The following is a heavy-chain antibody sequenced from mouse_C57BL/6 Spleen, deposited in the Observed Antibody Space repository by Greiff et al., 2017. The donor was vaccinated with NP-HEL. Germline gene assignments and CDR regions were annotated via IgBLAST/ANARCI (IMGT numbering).Heavy chain of an antibody. CDR1: GFTFSSYA. Sequence: EVQLVESGGGLVKPGGSLKLSCAASGFTFSSYAMSWVRQTPEKRLEWVATISDGGSYTYYPDNVKGRFTISRDNAKNNLYLQMSHLKSEDTAMYYCARDGYYENYWYFDVWGTGTTVTVSS. V-gene: IGHV5-4*01. CDR2: ISDGGSYT. D-gene: IGHD2-3*01. J-gene: IGHJ1*03. CDR3: ARDGYYENYWYFDV.